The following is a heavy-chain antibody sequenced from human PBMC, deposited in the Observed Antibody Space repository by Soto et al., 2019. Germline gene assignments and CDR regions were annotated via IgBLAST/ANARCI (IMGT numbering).Heavy chain of an antibody. CDR3: AREPVPYYYYGMDV. CDR2: IWYDGSNK. Sequence: QVQLVESGGGVVQPGRSLRLSCAASGFTFSSYGMHWVRQAPGKGLEWVAGIWYDGSNKYYADSVKGRFTIPRDNSKNTRYLQMNSLRAEDTAVYYCAREPVPYYYYGMDVWGQGTTVTVSS. D-gene: IGHD2-2*01. CDR1: GFTFSSYG. V-gene: IGHV3-33*01. J-gene: IGHJ6*02.